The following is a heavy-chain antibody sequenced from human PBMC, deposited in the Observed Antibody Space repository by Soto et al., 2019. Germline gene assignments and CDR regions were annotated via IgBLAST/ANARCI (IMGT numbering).Heavy chain of an antibody. J-gene: IGHJ3*01. CDR2: SIHSGTA. V-gene: IGHV4-4*02. CDR1: GGSIITSNW. Sequence: QVQLQESGPGLVKPSGTLSLTCAVSGGSIITSNWWTWVRQPPGKGLEWIGESIHSGTANYNPSLKSRVPISVDHSKNQFSLNLFSVTAADTAIYYCARLGPGATTVTTGAAFDVWGQGTMVTVSS. CDR3: ARLGPGATTVTTGAAFDV. D-gene: IGHD4-17*01.